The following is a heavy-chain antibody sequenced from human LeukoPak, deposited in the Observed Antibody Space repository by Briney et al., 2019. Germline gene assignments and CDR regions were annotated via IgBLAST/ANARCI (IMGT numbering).Heavy chain of an antibody. J-gene: IGHJ6*02. Sequence: GGSLRLSCAASGFTLDDYGMSWARQAPGKGLEWVSGISWNGGATSYADSVKGRFTISRDNAKNSLYLQMNSLRAEDTALYYCAREYGYWDDYHGMDVWGQGTTVAVSS. CDR3: AREYGYWDDYHGMDV. D-gene: IGHD2-2*03. CDR2: ISWNGGAT. V-gene: IGHV3-20*04. CDR1: GFTLDDYG.